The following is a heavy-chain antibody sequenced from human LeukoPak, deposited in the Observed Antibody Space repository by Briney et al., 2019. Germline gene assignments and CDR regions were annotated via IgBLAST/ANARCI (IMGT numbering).Heavy chain of an antibody. V-gene: IGHV4-34*01. J-gene: IGHJ5*02. CDR2: INHSGST. CDR1: GGSFSGYY. D-gene: IGHD3-22*01. CDR3: ARGLSSGYFSNWFDP. Sequence: SETLSLTCAVYGGSFSGYYWSWIRQPPGKGLEWIGEINHSGSTNYNSSLKSRVTISVDTSKNQFSLKLSSVTAADTAVYYCARGLSSGYFSNWFDPWGQGTLVTVSS.